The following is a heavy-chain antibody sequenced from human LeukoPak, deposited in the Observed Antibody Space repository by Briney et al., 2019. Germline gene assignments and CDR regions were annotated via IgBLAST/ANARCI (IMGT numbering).Heavy chain of an antibody. D-gene: IGHD3-22*01. Sequence: SETLSLTCTVSGGSISSGGYYWSWIRQHPGKGLEWIGYIYYSGSTYYNPSLKSRVTISVDTSKNQFSLKLSSVTAADTAVYYCASYYYDSSGPIHDAFDIWGQGTMVTVSS. CDR3: ASYYYDSSGPIHDAFDI. CDR2: IYYSGST. J-gene: IGHJ3*02. CDR1: GGSISSGGYY. V-gene: IGHV4-31*03.